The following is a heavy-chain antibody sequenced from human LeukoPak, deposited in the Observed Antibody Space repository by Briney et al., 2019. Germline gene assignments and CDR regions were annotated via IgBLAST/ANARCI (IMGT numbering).Heavy chain of an antibody. Sequence: PSETLSLTCTVSGGSISTSSYYWGWVRQPPGKGLEWIGNIFYSGSTYYSPSLKSRVTISVDTSKNQFSLKLSSVTAADTAVYYCAREGPVGGDYWGQGTLVTVSS. CDR1: GGSISTSSYY. CDR2: IFYSGST. CDR3: AREGPVGGDY. J-gene: IGHJ4*02. V-gene: IGHV4-39*07. D-gene: IGHD3-10*01.